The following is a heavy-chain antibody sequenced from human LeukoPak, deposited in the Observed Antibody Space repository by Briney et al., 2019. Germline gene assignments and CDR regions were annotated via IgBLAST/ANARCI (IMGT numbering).Heavy chain of an antibody. V-gene: IGHV3-23*01. CDR1: GFTFSSCA. J-gene: IGHJ4*02. D-gene: IGHD3-22*01. CDR2: ISGTGVTT. CDR3: ATHYDTSGYYYFDF. Sequence: ESGGSLRLSCAASGFTFSSCALTWVRQAPGKGLEWVSTISGTGVTTFYADSVRGRFTISRDNSKNTLYLQMSSLRAEDTAAYYCATHYDTSGYYYFDFWGQGTLVTVSS.